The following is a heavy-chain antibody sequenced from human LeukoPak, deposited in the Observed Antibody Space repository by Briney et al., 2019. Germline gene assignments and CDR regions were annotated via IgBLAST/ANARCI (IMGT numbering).Heavy chain of an antibody. CDR3: TTQAVLWEVGWFDP. J-gene: IGHJ5*02. V-gene: IGHV3-15*01. D-gene: IGHD1-26*01. Sequence: GGPLRLSCAVSGSTFTNAWMSWVRQAPGKGLEWVGRIKSKTDGGTTEYAAPVKGRFTISRHDSKHTLYLQMNSLKTEDTAVYYCTTQAVLWEVGWFDPWGKGTLVIVSS. CDR2: IKSKTDGGTT. CDR1: GSTFTNAW.